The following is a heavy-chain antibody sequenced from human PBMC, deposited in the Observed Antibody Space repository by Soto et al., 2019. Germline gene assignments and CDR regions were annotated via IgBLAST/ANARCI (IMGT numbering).Heavy chain of an antibody. Sequence: GGSLRLSCAASGFTFNSYAMSWVRQAPGKGLEWVSAISGSGGSTYYADSVKGRFTISRDNSKNTLYLQMNSLRAEDTAVYYCARHSSGWFDWFDPWGQGTLVTVSS. J-gene: IGHJ5*02. CDR3: ARHSSGWFDWFDP. CDR1: GFTFNSYA. D-gene: IGHD6-19*01. V-gene: IGHV3-23*01. CDR2: ISGSGGST.